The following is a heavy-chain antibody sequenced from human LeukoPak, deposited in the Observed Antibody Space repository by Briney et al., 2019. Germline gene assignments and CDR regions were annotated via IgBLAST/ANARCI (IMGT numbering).Heavy chain of an antibody. D-gene: IGHD2-21*02. V-gene: IGHV3-23*01. J-gene: IGHJ4*02. Sequence: GGSLRLSCAASGFNFANHAMSWVRQTPGKGLEWVSAISGGGDTTYYADSVTGRFTISRDNSKDTLFLQMHSLRPGDTAVYYCVREDTPATANYWGQGTLVTISS. CDR1: GFNFANHA. CDR3: VREDTPATANY. CDR2: ISGGGDTT.